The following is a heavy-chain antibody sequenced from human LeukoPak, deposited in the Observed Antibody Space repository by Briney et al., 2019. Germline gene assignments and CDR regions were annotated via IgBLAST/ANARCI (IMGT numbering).Heavy chain of an antibody. V-gene: IGHV1-18*01. CDR2: ISAYNGNT. CDR1: GYTFTSYG. J-gene: IGHJ4*02. Sequence: ASVKVSCKASGYTFTSYGISWVRQAPGQGLEWMGWISAYNGNTNYAQKVQGRVTMTTDTSTNTAYMELRSLRSDDAAVYYCARDYDYDNSGHDDDRGQGILVSVSS. CDR3: ARDYDYDNSGHDDD. D-gene: IGHD3-22*01.